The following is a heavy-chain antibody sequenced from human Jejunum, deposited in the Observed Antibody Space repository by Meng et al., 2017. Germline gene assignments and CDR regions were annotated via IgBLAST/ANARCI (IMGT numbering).Heavy chain of an antibody. CDR2: VYYSGHT. J-gene: IGHJ4*02. Sequence: QVQLQESGPGLGRPSETLSLTCTVSGDSVSSDNYYWSWIRQPPGKGLEWIGYVYYSGHTDCNPSLKSRLSISIDTSKNHFSLKLSSVTAADTAVYYCARTPLYSGSYYFDPWGQGALVTVSS. V-gene: IGHV4-61*03. CDR1: GDSVSSDNYY. D-gene: IGHD1-26*01. CDR3: ARTPLYSGSYYFDP.